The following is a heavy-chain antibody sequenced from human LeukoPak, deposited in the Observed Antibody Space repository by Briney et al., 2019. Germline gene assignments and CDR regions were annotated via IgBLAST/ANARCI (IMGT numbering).Heavy chain of an antibody. CDR2: IYYSGST. V-gene: IGHV4-59*01. Sequence: SQTLSLTCTVSGGSISSYYWSWIRQPPGKGLEWIGYIYYSGSTNYNPSLKSRVTISVDTSKNQFSLKLSSVTAADTAVYYCASASGSSWYYFDYWGQGTLVTVSS. D-gene: IGHD6-13*01. CDR1: GGSISSYY. J-gene: IGHJ4*02. CDR3: ASASGSSWYYFDY.